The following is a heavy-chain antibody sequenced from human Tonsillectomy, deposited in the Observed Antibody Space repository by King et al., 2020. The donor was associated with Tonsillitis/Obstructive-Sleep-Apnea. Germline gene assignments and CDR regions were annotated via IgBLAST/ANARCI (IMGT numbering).Heavy chain of an antibody. CDR1: GFTFSSYP. V-gene: IGHV3-30*04. CDR2: ISYDGSNK. D-gene: IGHD1-26*01. J-gene: IGHJ4*02. CDR3: ATGQWELLHYFDY. Sequence: HVQLVESGGGVVQPGRSLRLSCAASGFTFSSYPMHWVRQAPGKGLEWVAVISYDGSNKYYPDSVKGRFTISRDNSKNTLYLQMNRLRAEDTAVYYCATGQWELLHYFDYWGQGTLVTVSS.